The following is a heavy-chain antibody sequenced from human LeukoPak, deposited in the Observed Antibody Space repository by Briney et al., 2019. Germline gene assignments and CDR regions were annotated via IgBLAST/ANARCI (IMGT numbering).Heavy chain of an antibody. J-gene: IGHJ3*02. CDR1: GFTFSSYS. V-gene: IGHV3-21*01. CDR3: ARRSSAAAGNDAFDI. Sequence: GGSLRLSCAASGFTFSSYSMNWVRQAPGKGLEWVSSISSSSSYKYYADSVKGRFTISRDNAKNSLYLQMNSLRAEDTAVYYCARRSSAAAGNDAFDIWGQGTMVTVSS. CDR2: ISSSSSYK. D-gene: IGHD6-13*01.